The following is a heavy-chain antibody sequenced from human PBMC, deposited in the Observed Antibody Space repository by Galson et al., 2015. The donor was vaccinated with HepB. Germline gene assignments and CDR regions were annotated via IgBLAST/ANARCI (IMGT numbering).Heavy chain of an antibody. D-gene: IGHD6-13*01. CDR1: GGTFSSYA. J-gene: IGHJ5*02. CDR2: IIPIFGTA. V-gene: IGHV1-69*01. Sequence: SCKASGGTFSSYAISWVRQAPGQGLEWMGGIIPIFGTANYAQKFQGRVTITADESTSTAYMELSSLRSEDTAVYYCASLAAGSSRWFGPWGQGTLVTVSS. CDR3: ASLAAGSSRWFGP.